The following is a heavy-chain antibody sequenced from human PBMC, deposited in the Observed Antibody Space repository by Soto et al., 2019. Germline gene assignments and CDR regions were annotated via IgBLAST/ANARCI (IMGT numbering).Heavy chain of an antibody. J-gene: IGHJ5*02. Sequence: QVQLVQSGAEVKKPGASVKVSCKASGYTFTSYDINWVRQATGQGLEWMGWMNPNSGNTGYAQKFHGRVTKTRNTSISTAYMELSSLSSEDTAVYYCARGSGYDFWSGYPFDPWGQGTMITVSS. V-gene: IGHV1-8*01. CDR3: ARGSGYDFWSGYPFDP. CDR1: GYTFTSYD. CDR2: MNPNSGNT. D-gene: IGHD3-3*01.